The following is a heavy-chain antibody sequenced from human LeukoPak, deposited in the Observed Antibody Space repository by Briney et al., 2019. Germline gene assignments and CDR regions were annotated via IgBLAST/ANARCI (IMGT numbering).Heavy chain of an antibody. CDR2: IYHSGST. Sequence: SETLSLTCAVSGGSISSGGYSWSWIRQPPGKGLEWIGYIYHSGSTYYNPSLKSRVTISVDRSKNQFSLKLSSVTAADTAVYYCARARGGYQLLYYYYGMDVWGQGTTVTVSS. D-gene: IGHD2-2*01. CDR3: ARARGGYQLLYYYYGMDV. CDR1: GGSISSGGYS. V-gene: IGHV4-30-2*01. J-gene: IGHJ6*02.